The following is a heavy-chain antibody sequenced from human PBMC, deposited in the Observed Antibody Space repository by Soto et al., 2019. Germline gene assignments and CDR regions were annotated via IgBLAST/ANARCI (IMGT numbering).Heavy chain of an antibody. D-gene: IGHD4-17*01. CDR3: ARDLDYGGTSEASDV. CDR1: GFTFSGSA. V-gene: IGHV3-73*01. CDR2: IRSKANSYAT. Sequence: GGSLRLSCAASGFTFSGSAMHWVRQASGKGLEWVGRIRSKANSYATAYAESVKGRFTISRDDSKNTAYLQMNSLRAEDTAVYYCARDLDYGGTSEASDVWGQGTMVTVSS. J-gene: IGHJ3*01.